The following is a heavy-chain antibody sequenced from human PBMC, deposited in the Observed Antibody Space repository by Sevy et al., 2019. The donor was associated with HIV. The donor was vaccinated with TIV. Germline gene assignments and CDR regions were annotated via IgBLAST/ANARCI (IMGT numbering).Heavy chain of an antibody. Sequence: GGSLRLSCAASGFNFRRYWMTWVRQAPGKGLEWVANINQDGSEENYVDSLKGRFTIFRDNAKNSLFLQLNSLRAEDTSVYYCARTGSYADTYYYYYAMDVWGQGATVTVSS. J-gene: IGHJ6*02. CDR2: INQDGSEE. V-gene: IGHV3-7*01. CDR3: ARTGSYADTYYYYYAMDV. D-gene: IGHD3-16*01. CDR1: GFNFRRYW.